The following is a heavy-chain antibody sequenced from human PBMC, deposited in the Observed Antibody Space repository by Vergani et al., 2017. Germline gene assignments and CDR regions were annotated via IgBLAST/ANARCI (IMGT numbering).Heavy chain of an antibody. CDR2: INPNSGGT. Sequence: QVQLVQSGAEVKKPGASVKVSCKASGYTFTGYCMHWVRQAPGQGLEWMGWINPNSGGTNYAQKFQGRVTMTRDTSISTDYMELSRLRSDDTAVYYCARDVAGYCSGGSCYAYYFDYWGQGTLVTVSS. CDR1: GYTFTGYC. J-gene: IGHJ4*02. V-gene: IGHV1-2*02. CDR3: ARDVAGYCSGGSCYAYYFDY. D-gene: IGHD2-15*01.